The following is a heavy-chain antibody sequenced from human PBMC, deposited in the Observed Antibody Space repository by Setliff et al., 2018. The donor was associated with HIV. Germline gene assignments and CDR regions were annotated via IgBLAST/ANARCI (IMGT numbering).Heavy chain of an antibody. J-gene: IGHJ4*02. CDR1: GFTFSSYS. V-gene: IGHV3-21*01. D-gene: IGHD7-27*01. CDR2: ISSSSAYI. Sequence: PGGSLRLSCAASGFTFSSYSMNWVRQAPGKGLEWVSSISSSSAYIYYADSVKGRFTISRDNANNSLYLQVNSLRAEDTAVYYCARGRASGSANSGWGQGTLVTVSS. CDR3: ARGRASGSANSG.